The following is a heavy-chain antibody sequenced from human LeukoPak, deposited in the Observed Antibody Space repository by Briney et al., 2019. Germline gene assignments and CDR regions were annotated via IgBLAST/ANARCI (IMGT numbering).Heavy chain of an antibody. CDR2: IIPIFGTA. J-gene: IGHJ6*03. D-gene: IGHD5-24*01. CDR1: GGTFSSYA. CDR3: ARGECRDGYNCGYYYYYMDV. Sequence: SVKVSCKASGGTFSSYAISWVRQAPGQGLEWMGGIIPIFGTANYAQKFQGRVTITAVESTSTAYMELSSLRSEDTAVYYCARGECRDGYNCGYYYYYMDVWGKGTTVTVSS. V-gene: IGHV1-69*13.